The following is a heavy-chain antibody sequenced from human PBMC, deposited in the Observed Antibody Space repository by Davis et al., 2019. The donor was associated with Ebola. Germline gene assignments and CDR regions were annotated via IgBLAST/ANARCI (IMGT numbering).Heavy chain of an antibody. V-gene: IGHV4-34*08. J-gene: IGHJ4*02. D-gene: IGHD5-12*01. Sequence: PGGSLRLSCVGSGFTFSSYWMSWVRQAPGKGLEWVGEINRGGIIHYNPSLNSRVSISVDTSKRQISLKLRSVTAADTAMYYCAAGYYGHDPFDFWGQGTRVTVSS. CDR2: INRGGII. CDR3: AAGYYGHDPFDF. CDR1: GFTFSSYW.